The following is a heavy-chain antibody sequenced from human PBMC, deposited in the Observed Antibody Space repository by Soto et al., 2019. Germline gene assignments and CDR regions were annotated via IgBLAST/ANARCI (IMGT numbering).Heavy chain of an antibody. CDR2: VSYSGRT. J-gene: IGHJ3*01. V-gene: IGHV4-59*03. D-gene: IGHD4-17*01. CDR1: RGSINNYY. CDR3: ARLQSTVVTAIDV. Sequence: SETLSLTCTVSRGSINNYYWTLIRQPPGKGLEWLGYVSYSGRTNYNPSLKSRVNMFVDKSKNQFSLNLTSVTAADTAVYYCARLQSTVVTAIDVWGQGTMVTVSS.